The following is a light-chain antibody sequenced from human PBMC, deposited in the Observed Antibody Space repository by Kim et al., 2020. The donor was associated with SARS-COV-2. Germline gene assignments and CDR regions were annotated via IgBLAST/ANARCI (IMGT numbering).Light chain of an antibody. CDR3: SSYTSSSTLV. CDR2: DVS. CDR1: SSDVGGYAF. V-gene: IGLV2-14*03. J-gene: IGLJ2*01. Sequence: GQSITLASTGTSSDVGGYAFVAWYQQHPGKAPTLLIYDVSQRPSGVSNRFSASKSGNTASLTISVLQAEDEADYYCSSYTSSSTLVFGGGTQLTVL.